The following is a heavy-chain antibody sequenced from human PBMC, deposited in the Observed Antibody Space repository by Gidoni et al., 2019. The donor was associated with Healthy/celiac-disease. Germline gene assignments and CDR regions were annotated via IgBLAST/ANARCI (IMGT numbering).Heavy chain of an antibody. CDR3: AKATWFNWFDP. D-gene: IGHD1-26*01. Sequence: QVQLQHSGPGLVKPSHPLSLPCTISGYSVSSNSAAWKWIRQSPSRGLEWLGSTYYRSKWYNDYAVSVKSRITINPDTSKNQFSLQLNSVTPEDTAVYYCAKATWFNWFDPWGQGTLVTVSS. J-gene: IGHJ5*02. V-gene: IGHV6-1*01. CDR1: GYSVSSNSAA. CDR2: TYYRSKWYN.